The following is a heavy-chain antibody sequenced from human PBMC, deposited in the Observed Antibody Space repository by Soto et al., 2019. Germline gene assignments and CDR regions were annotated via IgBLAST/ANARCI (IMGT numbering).Heavy chain of an antibody. V-gene: IGHV4-31*03. CDR3: ARALGGVSSSGMDV. D-gene: IGHD1-26*01. CDR2: VSVSGNA. J-gene: IGHJ6*02. Sequence: HLQESGPGLVAPSQTLSLRCSVSGDSIGSGAFYWTWIRQVPGKGLEWIGYVSVSGNAYYNPSLKSRVAMSIETSENQLSLRLRSVTAADAAVYFCARALGGVSSSGMDVWGQGTSVTVS. CDR1: GDSIGSGAFY.